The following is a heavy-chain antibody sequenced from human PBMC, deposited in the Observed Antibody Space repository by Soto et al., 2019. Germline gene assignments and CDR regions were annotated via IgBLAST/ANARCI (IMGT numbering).Heavy chain of an antibody. CDR2: IIPILGIA. V-gene: IGHV1-69*08. CDR1: GGTFSSYT. Sequence: QVQLVQSGAEVKKPGSSVKVSCKASGGTFSSYTISWVRQAPGQGLEWMGRIIPILGIANYAQKFQGRVTITADKSTSTAYMELSSLRSEDTAVYYCARDVGVVVPAAFHYYYYMDVWGKGTTVTVSS. CDR3: ARDVGVVVPAAFHYYYYMDV. D-gene: IGHD2-2*01. J-gene: IGHJ6*03.